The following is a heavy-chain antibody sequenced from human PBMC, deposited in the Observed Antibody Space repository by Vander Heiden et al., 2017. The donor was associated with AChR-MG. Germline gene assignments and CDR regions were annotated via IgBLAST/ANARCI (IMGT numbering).Heavy chain of an antibody. Sequence: QVQLVESGGGVVQPGRSLRLSCAASGFTFSSYAVHWVRQAPGKGLEWVAVISYDGSNKYYADSVKGRFTISRDNSKNTLYLQMNSLRAEDTAVYYCARDGSMGYCSSTTCPLDPWGQGTLVTVSS. V-gene: IGHV3-30-3*01. CDR1: GFTFSSYA. J-gene: IGHJ5*02. CDR2: ISYDGSNK. D-gene: IGHD2-2*01. CDR3: ARDGSMGYCSSTTCPLDP.